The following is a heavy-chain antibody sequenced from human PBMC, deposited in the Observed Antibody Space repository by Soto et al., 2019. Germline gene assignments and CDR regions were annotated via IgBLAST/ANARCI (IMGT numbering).Heavy chain of an antibody. CDR1: GFTFINTG. D-gene: IGHD3-22*01. CDR2: ITGNGDTT. Sequence: EVQVLQSGGGLVPPGGSLRLSCAGSGFTFINTGMSWVRQAPGQGLEWVSAITGNGDTTYYADSVKGRFTISRDNSKRTLYLQMNSLRAEDTAVYYCAKIDGYFDYWGQGTVVTVSS. CDR3: AKIDGYFDY. V-gene: IGHV3-23*01. J-gene: IGHJ4*02.